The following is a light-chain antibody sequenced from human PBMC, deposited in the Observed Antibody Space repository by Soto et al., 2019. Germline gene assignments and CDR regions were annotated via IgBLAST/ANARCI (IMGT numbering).Light chain of an antibody. CDR2: DAS. Sequence: EIVLTQSPATLSLSPGESATLSCRASQSVSSYLAWYQQKPGQAPRLLVYDASNRAPGIPARFXGSGSGTXXXXXXXXXXPEDFAVYYCQQRSNWPLITFGPGTKVDIK. CDR3: QQRSNWPLIT. J-gene: IGKJ3*01. CDR1: QSVSSY. V-gene: IGKV3-11*01.